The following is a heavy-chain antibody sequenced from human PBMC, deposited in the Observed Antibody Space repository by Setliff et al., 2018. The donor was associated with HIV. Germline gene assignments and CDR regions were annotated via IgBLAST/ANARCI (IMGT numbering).Heavy chain of an antibody. CDR1: GVPFSDYY. Sequence: PSETLSLTCGLNGVPFSDYYWNWIRQSPGKGLEWIVEVNHNGNINYNPSLKSRVTISVDTSKNQFSLKLTSVTAADMGVYYCARGRKKALAVSGTRYFDFWGQGTLVTVSS. CDR3: ARGRKKALAVSGTRYFDF. D-gene: IGHD6-19*01. CDR2: VNHNGNI. V-gene: IGHV4-34*01. J-gene: IGHJ4*02.